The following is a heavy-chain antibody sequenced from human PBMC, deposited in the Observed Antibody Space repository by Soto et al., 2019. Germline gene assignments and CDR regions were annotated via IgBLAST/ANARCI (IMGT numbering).Heavy chain of an antibody. CDR3: AAYDILTGYYPTFDY. CDR2: IYYSGST. D-gene: IGHD3-9*01. CDR1: GGSISSGGYY. J-gene: IGHJ4*02. V-gene: IGHV4-31*03. Sequence: QVQLQESGPGLVKPSQTLSLTCTVSGGSISSGGYYWSWIRQHQGKGLEWIGYIYYSGSTYYNPSLKSRVTISVDTSKNQFSLKLRSVTAADTAVYYCAAYDILTGYYPTFDYWGQGTLVTVSS.